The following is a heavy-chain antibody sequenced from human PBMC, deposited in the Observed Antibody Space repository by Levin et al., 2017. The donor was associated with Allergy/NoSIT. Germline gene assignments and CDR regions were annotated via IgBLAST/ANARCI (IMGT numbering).Heavy chain of an antibody. Sequence: PGGSLRLSCAASGFTFSSYGMHWVRQAPGKGLEWVAVIWYDGSNKYYADSVKGRFTISRDNSKNTLYLQMNSLRAEDTAVYYCARDQKSDYGDPDDAFDIWGQGTMVTVSS. CDR1: GFTFSSYG. D-gene: IGHD4-17*01. V-gene: IGHV3-33*01. CDR2: IWYDGSNK. CDR3: ARDQKSDYGDPDDAFDI. J-gene: IGHJ3*02.